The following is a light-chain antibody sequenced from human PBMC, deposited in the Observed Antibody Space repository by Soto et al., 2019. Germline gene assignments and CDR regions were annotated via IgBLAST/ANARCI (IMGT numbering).Light chain of an antibody. CDR3: CAYAGSGTVV. V-gene: IGLV2-23*01. J-gene: IGLJ3*02. Sequence: QSALTQPASVSGSPEQSITISCTGTSNDVGRYNLVSWYQQHPGKAPKVMIYEATQRPSGVSNRFSGSKSGNTASLTISGLQAEDEADYYCCAYAGSGTVVFGGGTKLTVL. CDR2: EAT. CDR1: SNDVGRYNL.